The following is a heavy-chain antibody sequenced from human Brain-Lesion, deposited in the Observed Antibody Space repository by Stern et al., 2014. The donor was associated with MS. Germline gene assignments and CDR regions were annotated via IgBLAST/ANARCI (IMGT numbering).Heavy chain of an antibody. Sequence: QDQLVQSGAEVKKPGASVKVSCKTSGYIFTGYYIHWVRQAPGQGLEWMAWINPNTGGTKYAQKFQGRVTMSRDTSISTAYVELSSLTSDDTAVYYCARDQRGITIFGVVTDYYYLGMDVWDQGTTVTVSS. J-gene: IGHJ6*02. CDR2: INPNTGGT. V-gene: IGHV1-2*02. D-gene: IGHD3-3*01. CDR1: GYIFTGYY. CDR3: ARDQRGITIFGVVTDYYYLGMDV.